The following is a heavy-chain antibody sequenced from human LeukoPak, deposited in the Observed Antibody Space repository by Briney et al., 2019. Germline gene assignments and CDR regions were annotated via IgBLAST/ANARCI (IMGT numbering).Heavy chain of an antibody. J-gene: IGHJ4*02. V-gene: IGHV1-24*01. CDR3: ATRRGSYWGFDY. CDR1: GYTLTELS. CDR2: FDPEDGET. Sequence: ASVKVSCKVSGYTLTELSMHWVRQAPGKGLEWMGGFDPEDGETIYAQKFQGRVTMTEDTSTDTAYMERSSLRSEDTAVYYCATRRGSYWGFDYWGQGTLVTVSS. D-gene: IGHD1-26*01.